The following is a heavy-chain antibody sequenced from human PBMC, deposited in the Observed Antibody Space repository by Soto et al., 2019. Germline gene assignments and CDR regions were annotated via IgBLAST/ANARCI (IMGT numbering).Heavy chain of an antibody. CDR1: GFTFSSYA. D-gene: IGHD3-3*01. CDR2: ISGSGGST. Sequence: GGSLRLSCAASGFTFSSYAMSWVRQAPGKGLEWVSAISGSGGSTYYADSVKGRFTISRDNSKNTLYLQMNSLRAEDTAVYYCAKLAILEWLLWGYFQHWGQGTLVTVAS. CDR3: AKLAILEWLLWGYFQH. V-gene: IGHV3-23*01. J-gene: IGHJ1*01.